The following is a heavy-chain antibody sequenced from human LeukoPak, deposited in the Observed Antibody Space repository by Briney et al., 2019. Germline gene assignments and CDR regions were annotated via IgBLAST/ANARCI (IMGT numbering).Heavy chain of an antibody. CDR2: INTSGGSI. CDR1: GHIFTSYY. J-gene: IGHJ4*02. V-gene: IGHV1-46*01. D-gene: IGHD3-10*01. CDR3: AKGSQNYYGSGSYCDY. Sequence: ASVKVSCKASGHIFTSYYMYWVRQAPGQGLEWMGIINTSGGSIRYAQKFQGRVTMTRDTSTATVYMELSSLRSEDTAMYYCAKGSQNYYGSGSYCDYWGQGTLVTVSS.